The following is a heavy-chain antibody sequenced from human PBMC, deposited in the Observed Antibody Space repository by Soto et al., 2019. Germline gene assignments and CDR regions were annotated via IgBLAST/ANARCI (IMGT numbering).Heavy chain of an antibody. Sequence: QVQLVQSGAEVRKPGSSVKVSCKASGGTFSNNGINWVRQAPGQGLEWMGGIVPIFATANYAQKFQGRVTITADEATNTAYMELSSLRSEDTAVYYCARDRGEYRQIYYESNGYFDCWGQGTLVSVSS. CDR1: GGTFSNNG. V-gene: IGHV1-69*01. J-gene: IGHJ4*01. D-gene: IGHD3-22*01. CDR3: ARDRGEYRQIYYESNGYFDC. CDR2: IVPIFATA.